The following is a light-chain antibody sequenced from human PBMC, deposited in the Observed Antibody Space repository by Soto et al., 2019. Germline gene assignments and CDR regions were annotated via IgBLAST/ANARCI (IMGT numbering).Light chain of an antibody. CDR3: QQYNTFWT. V-gene: IGKV1-33*01. J-gene: IGKJ1*01. CDR1: QDINKN. Sequence: IQRTHSPSSLSASVVYRVTITFQASQDINKNLIWYQQKPGKAPKLLIYDASSLESGVPSRFSGSGSGTEFTLTISSLQPDDFATYYCQQYNTFWTFGQGTKVDIK. CDR2: DAS.